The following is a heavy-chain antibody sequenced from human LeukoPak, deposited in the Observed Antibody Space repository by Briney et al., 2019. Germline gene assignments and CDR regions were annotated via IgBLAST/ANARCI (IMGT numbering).Heavy chain of an antibody. V-gene: IGHV3-33*01. Sequence: PGGSLRLSCAASGFTFSSSGMHWVRQAPGKGLEWVAVIWYDGSNKYYADSVKGRFSISRDNSKNTLYLQVNSLGAEDTAVYYCVRDLRFAFDYWGQGTLVTVSS. CDR1: GFTFSSSG. CDR2: IWYDGSNK. CDR3: VRDLRFAFDY. D-gene: IGHD3-16*01. J-gene: IGHJ4*02.